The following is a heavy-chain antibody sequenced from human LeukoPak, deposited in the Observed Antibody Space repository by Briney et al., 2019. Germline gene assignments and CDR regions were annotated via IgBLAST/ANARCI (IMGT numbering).Heavy chain of an antibody. J-gene: IGHJ4*02. Sequence: SETLSLTCSVSGGSISSYYWGWIRQPPGKGLEWIGSIYYSGSTYYNPSLKSRVTISVDTSKNQFSLKLSSVTAADTAVYYCARLLTNPTGTVDYWGQGTLVTVSS. CDR1: GGSISSYY. V-gene: IGHV4-39*01. CDR3: ARLLTNPTGTVDY. D-gene: IGHD4-11*01. CDR2: IYYSGST.